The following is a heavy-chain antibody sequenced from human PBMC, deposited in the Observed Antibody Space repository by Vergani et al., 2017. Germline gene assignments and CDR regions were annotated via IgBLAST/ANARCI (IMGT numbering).Heavy chain of an antibody. D-gene: IGHD3-16*01. CDR1: GASIDSFY. J-gene: IGHJ4*02. Sequence: VLLQEPGPGLVKPSETLSLKCSVSGASIDSFYWSWLRQSPGKGLEWVSGITRSGDRTYYADSVKGRFTISRDNSKNTLYLQMNSLRGEDTAVYYCAKDTYDGREYFDYWGQGTLVTVSS. V-gene: IGHV3-23*01. CDR3: AKDTYDGREYFDY. CDR2: ITRSGDRT.